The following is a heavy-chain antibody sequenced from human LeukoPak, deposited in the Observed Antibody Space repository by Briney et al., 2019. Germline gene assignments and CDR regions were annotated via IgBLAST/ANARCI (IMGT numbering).Heavy chain of an antibody. CDR1: GFTFSSYW. CDR3: ASYPYSSSYYYYYYMDV. V-gene: IGHV3-74*01. J-gene: IGHJ6*03. CDR2: INGDGSRT. D-gene: IGHD6-6*01. Sequence: GGSLRLSCAASGFTFSSYWMHWVRQAPGKGLVWVSRINGDGSRTSYADSVKGRFTISRDNAKNTLYLQMKSLRAEDTAVYYCASYPYSSSYYYYYYMDVWGKGTTVTVSS.